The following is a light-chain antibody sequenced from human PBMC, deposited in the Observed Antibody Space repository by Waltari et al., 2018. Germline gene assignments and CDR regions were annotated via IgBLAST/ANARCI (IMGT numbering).Light chain of an antibody. Sequence: QSALTQTATVSGSPGQSITISCSGASSDIGKYNLVSWYQQHPGKAPTLIVYVVDKRPSGVSNRFSGSKSGNTAFLTISGLQTADEADYYCCSYAGSAVSVFGGGTKLTVL. CDR3: CSYAGSAVSV. V-gene: IGLV2-23*02. J-gene: IGLJ3*02. CDR1: SSDIGKYNL. CDR2: VVD.